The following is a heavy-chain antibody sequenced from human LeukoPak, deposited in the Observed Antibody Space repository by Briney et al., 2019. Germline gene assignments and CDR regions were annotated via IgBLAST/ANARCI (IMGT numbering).Heavy chain of an antibody. J-gene: IGHJ4*02. Sequence: GGSLRLSCVASGLTFDDYGMSWVRQAPGKGLELVSGINWNGGTTTYADSVKGRFTISRDNAKNSLYLQMNSLRVEDTAFYYCARNSGANVYTYSFQYWGRGTLVTVSS. D-gene: IGHD1-26*01. V-gene: IGHV3-20*04. CDR1: GLTFDDYG. CDR2: INWNGGTT. CDR3: ARNSGANVYTYSFQY.